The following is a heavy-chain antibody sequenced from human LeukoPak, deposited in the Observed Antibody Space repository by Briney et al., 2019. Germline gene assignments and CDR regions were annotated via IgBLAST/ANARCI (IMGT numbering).Heavy chain of an antibody. CDR3: ARHRRVISLYYYGMDV. Sequence: GESLKISCKGSGYSFTSYWIGWVRQMPGKGLEWMGIIYPGDSDTRYSPSFQGQVTISADKSIGTAYLQWSSLKASDTAMYYCARHRRVISLYYYGMDVWDQGTTVTVSS. CDR1: GYSFTSYW. V-gene: IGHV5-51*01. D-gene: IGHD3-9*01. J-gene: IGHJ6*02. CDR2: IYPGDSDT.